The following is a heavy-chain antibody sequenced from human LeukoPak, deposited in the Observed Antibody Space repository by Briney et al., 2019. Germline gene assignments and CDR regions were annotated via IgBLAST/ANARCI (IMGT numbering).Heavy chain of an antibody. J-gene: IGHJ4*02. Sequence: GASVKVSCKASGYTFTSYDINWVRPAAGQGLEWMGWMNPNSGNTGYAQKFQGRVTMTRNTSISTAYMELSRLRSDDTAVYYCARDLRYYDFLYWGQGTLVTVSS. CDR3: ARDLRYYDFLY. D-gene: IGHD3-3*01. CDR1: GYTFTSYD. V-gene: IGHV1-8*01. CDR2: MNPNSGNT.